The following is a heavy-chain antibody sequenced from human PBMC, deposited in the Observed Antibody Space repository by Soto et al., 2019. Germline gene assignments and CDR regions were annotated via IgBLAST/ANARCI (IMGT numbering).Heavy chain of an antibody. CDR2: ISSSSSYI. Sequence: EVQLVESGGGLVKPGGSLRLSCAASGFTFSSYSMNWVRQAPGKGLEWVSSISSSSSYIYYADSVKGRFTISRDNAKNSLYLQMNSLRAEDTAVYYCVRDLGEWELVFDYWGQGTLVTVSS. CDR3: VRDLGEWELVFDY. J-gene: IGHJ4*02. CDR1: GFTFSSYS. D-gene: IGHD1-26*01. V-gene: IGHV3-21*01.